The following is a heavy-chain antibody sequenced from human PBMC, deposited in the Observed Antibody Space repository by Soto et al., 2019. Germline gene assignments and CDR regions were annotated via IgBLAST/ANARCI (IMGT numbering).Heavy chain of an antibody. CDR1: GGSISTSYYY. CDR2: IYYTGTT. J-gene: IGHJ6*03. Sequence: SETLSLTCTVSGGSISTSYYYWGWIRQSPGKGLEWIGAIYYTGTTYYNPPLQSRATISVDTSKNQFSLKMSSVAAADTAVYFCARQAGAFGYYMDVWGEGPTVTVSS. D-gene: IGHD3-16*01. CDR3: ARQAGAFGYYMDV. V-gene: IGHV4-39*01.